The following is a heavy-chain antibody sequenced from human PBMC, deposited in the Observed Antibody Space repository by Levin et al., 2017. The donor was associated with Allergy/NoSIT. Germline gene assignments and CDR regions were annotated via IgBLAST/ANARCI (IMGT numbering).Heavy chain of an antibody. CDR3: VKSGIEAVSHVPGPFYSYAMHV. CDR1: GFKFDDFA. V-gene: IGHV3-9*01. CDR2: ISWNSVNI. J-gene: IGHJ6*01. D-gene: IGHD6-13*01. Sequence: QTGGSLRLSCAAAGFKFDDFAMYWVRQAPGKGLEWVSSISWNSVNIGYAESVKGRFTISRDNAKKSLYLEMNSLRAEDTALYYCVKSGIEAVSHVPGPFYSYAMHVWGQGTTVAVSS.